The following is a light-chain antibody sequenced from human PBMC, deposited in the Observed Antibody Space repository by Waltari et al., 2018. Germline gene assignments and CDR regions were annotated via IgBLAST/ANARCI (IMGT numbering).Light chain of an antibody. CDR2: GVN. CDR3: NSFARSTGSDSWV. Sequence: QSALTQPPSPSGSPGQSVTLSCTGSSSDVGAYNFVSWYQQHPGKAPKLIRYGVNKRPSGVPDRFSGSKSGNTASLTVSGLQAEDEADYYCNSFARSTGSDSWVFGGGTKLTVL. J-gene: IGLJ3*02. V-gene: IGLV2-8*01. CDR1: SSDVGAYNF.